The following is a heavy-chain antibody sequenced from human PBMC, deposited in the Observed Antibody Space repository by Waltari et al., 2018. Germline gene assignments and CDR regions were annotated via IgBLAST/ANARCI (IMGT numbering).Heavy chain of an antibody. V-gene: IGHV3-7*01. J-gene: IGHJ4*02. CDR1: GSTFSSYW. D-gene: IGHD6-19*01. CDR2: IKQDGSEN. CDR3: ARPYASGWYINFDY. Sequence: EVQLVESGGGLVQPGGSLRLSCAASGSTFSSYWMSWVRKAPGKGLEWVANIKQDGSENYYVDSVKGRFTFSRDNAKNSLYLQMNSLRAEDTAVYYCARPYASGWYINFDYWGQGTLVTVSS.